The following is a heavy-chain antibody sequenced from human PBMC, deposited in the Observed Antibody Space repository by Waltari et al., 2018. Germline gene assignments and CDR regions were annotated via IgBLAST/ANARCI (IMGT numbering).Heavy chain of an antibody. Sequence: EVQLVESGGGLVKPGGSLRLSCAASGFTFSSYSMNWVRQAPGKGLEWVSSISSSSYIYYADSVKGRFTISRDNAKNSLYLQMNSLRAEDTAVYYCARALEDCSGGSCYSGDYWGQGTLVTVSS. D-gene: IGHD2-15*01. CDR2: ISSSSYI. CDR1: GFTFSSYS. V-gene: IGHV3-21*01. J-gene: IGHJ4*02. CDR3: ARALEDCSGGSCYSGDY.